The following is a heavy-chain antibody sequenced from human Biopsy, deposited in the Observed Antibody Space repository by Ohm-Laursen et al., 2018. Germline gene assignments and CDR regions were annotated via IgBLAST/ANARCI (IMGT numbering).Heavy chain of an antibody. CDR2: ISWSNDNI. J-gene: IGHJ6*02. D-gene: IGHD1-26*01. CDR3: ARDPIVGSKADGMDV. V-gene: IGHV3-9*01. Sequence: SLRLSCTASGFNFNHYAMQWVRQVPGKGLEWVSSISWSNDNIHYADSVKGRFTISRDNSKNTVFLQMSSLRAEDTGVYYCARDPIVGSKADGMDVWGQGTTVTVSS. CDR1: GFNFNHYA.